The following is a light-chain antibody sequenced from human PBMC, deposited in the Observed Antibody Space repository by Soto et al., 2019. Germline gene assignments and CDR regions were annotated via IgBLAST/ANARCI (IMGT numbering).Light chain of an antibody. CDR2: AAS. Sequence: DMQMTQSPSSLSASVGDRVTITCRASQSISSYLNWYQQKPGKAPKLLIYAASSLQSGVPSRFSGSGSGTDFTLTISSLQPEDFATYYCQQSYSTPGTFGRGTKLEIK. V-gene: IGKV1-39*01. CDR3: QQSYSTPGT. CDR1: QSISSY. J-gene: IGKJ2*01.